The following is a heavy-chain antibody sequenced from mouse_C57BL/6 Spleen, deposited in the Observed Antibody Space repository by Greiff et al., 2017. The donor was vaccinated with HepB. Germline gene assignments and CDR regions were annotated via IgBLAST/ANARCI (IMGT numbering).Heavy chain of an antibody. CDR2: IYPGSGST. CDR1: GYTFTSYW. D-gene: IGHD1-1*01. V-gene: IGHV1-55*01. CDR3: ARGLRRGGDYFDY. J-gene: IGHJ2*01. Sequence: QVHLKQPGAELVKPGASVKMSCKASGYTFTSYWITWVKQRPGQGLEWIGDIYPGSGSTNYNEKFKSKATLTVDTSSSTAYMQLSSLTSEDSAVYYCARGLRRGGDYFDYWGQGTTLTVSS.